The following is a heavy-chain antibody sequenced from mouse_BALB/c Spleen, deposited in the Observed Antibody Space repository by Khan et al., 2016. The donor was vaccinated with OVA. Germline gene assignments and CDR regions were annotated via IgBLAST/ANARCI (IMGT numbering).Heavy chain of an antibody. CDR2: IWAGGST. CDR3: ARALAYYRYDGYAMDY. CDR1: GFSLTSYG. J-gene: IGHJ4*01. V-gene: IGHV2-9*02. D-gene: IGHD2-14*01. Sequence: VQLQESGPGLVAPSQSLSITYTVSGFSLTSYGVHWVRQPPGKGLEWVGVIWAGGSTNYKSALMSRLSISKDNSKSHVLLKMNSLQPDYTAMYYCARALAYYRYDGYAMDYWGQGISVTVSS.